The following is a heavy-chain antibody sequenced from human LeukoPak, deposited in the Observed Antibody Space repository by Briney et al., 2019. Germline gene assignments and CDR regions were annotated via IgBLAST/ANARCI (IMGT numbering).Heavy chain of an antibody. Sequence: GGSLRLSCAASGFIFRNYWMSWVRQAPGKGLEWVANINQDGSGKWYVDSVKGRFTISRDNAKNSLYLQMSSLRVEDTAVYYCAREGMATINFWGQGTLVTVSP. V-gene: IGHV3-7*01. CDR1: GFIFRNYW. J-gene: IGHJ4*02. CDR3: AREGMATINF. CDR2: INQDGSGK. D-gene: IGHD5-12*01.